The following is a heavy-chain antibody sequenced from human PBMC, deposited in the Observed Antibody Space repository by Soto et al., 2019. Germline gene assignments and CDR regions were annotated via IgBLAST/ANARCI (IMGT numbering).Heavy chain of an antibody. J-gene: IGHJ4*02. CDR1: ASIFKSHG. Sequence: GGSLRLSCAASASIFKSHGMHWVRQAPGKGLEWVAIIRFDGSDEHYGDSVEGRFTISRDNSKNMLYSQMNSLRVEDTAVYYCARDGVGATTFFGFLDYWGQGTLVTVSS. CDR2: IRFDGSDE. CDR3: ARDGVGATTFFGFLDY. V-gene: IGHV3-33*08. D-gene: IGHD1-26*01.